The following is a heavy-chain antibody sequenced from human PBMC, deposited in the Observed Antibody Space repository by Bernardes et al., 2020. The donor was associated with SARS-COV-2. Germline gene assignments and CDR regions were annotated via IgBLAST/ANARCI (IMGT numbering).Heavy chain of an antibody. J-gene: IGHJ5*01. CDR1: GGSISSYY. Sequence: SETLSLTCTVSGGSISSYYWSWIRQPPGKGLEWIGYIYYSGSTNYNPSLKSRVTISVDTSKNQFSLKLSSVTAADTAVYYCARIHHDYVWGSYRYIDPWGQGSLVTVPS. V-gene: IGHV4-59*01. CDR3: ARIHHDYVWGSYRYIDP. D-gene: IGHD3-16*02. CDR2: IYYSGST.